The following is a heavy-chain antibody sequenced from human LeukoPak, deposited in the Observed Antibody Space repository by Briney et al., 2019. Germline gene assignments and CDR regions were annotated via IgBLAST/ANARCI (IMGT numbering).Heavy chain of an antibody. J-gene: IGHJ5*02. V-gene: IGHV4-4*09. CDR1: GGSISSYY. Sequence: SETLSLTCTVSGGSISSYYWSWIRQPPGKGLEWIGYIYTSGSTNYNPSLKSRVTISVDTSKNQFSLKLSSVTAADTAVYYCARVGLAAAGNGRFDPRGQGTLVTVSS. CDR3: ARVGLAAAGNGRFDP. D-gene: IGHD6-13*01. CDR2: IYTSGST.